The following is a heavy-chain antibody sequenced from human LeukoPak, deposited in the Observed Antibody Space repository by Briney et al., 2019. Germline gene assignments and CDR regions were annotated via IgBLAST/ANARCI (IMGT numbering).Heavy chain of an antibody. CDR1: GFIFSSYG. Sequence: GRSLRLSCAASGFIFSSYGMHWVRQAPGKGLEWVAVISYDGSNKYYADSVKGRFTISRDNSKNTLYLQMNSLRAEDTAVYYCAKEYYDILTGLYYGMDVWGKGTTVTVSS. V-gene: IGHV3-30*18. D-gene: IGHD3-9*01. CDR3: AKEYYDILTGLYYGMDV. J-gene: IGHJ6*04. CDR2: ISYDGSNK.